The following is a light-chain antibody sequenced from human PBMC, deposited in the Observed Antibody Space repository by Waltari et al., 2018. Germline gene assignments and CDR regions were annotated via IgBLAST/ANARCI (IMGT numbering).Light chain of an antibody. J-gene: IGLJ2*01. V-gene: IGLV2-14*03. Sequence: SALTHPDSVSGSPVQSITISCSGISSDSGAYNSVPWYQQHPGEAPKVIIYDVTKRPSGVSNRFSGSKSGSSASLTISGLQPEDEADYYCSSFTSSTTGIFGGGTKLTVL. CDR3: SSFTSSTTGI. CDR1: SSDSGAYNS. CDR2: DVT.